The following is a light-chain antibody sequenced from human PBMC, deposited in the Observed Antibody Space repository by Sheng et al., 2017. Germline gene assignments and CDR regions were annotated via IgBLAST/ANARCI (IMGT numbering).Light chain of an antibody. J-gene: IGKJ4*01. Sequence: DIQMTQSPSTLSASVGDSITITCRASQSISSWLAWYQQKPGRAPKLLIYKASSLEVGSHQGSAAVDLGQSSLSPSAACGLMILLTYYCQLINDYPLTFGGRDQGGDQT. V-gene: IGKV1-5*03. CDR2: KAS. CDR1: QSISSW. CDR3: QLINDYPLT.